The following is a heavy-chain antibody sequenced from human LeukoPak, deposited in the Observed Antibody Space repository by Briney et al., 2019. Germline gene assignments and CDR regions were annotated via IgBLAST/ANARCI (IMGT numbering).Heavy chain of an antibody. CDR3: VRGFPYDDRTEGYYYLMDV. V-gene: IGHV3-30*03. Sequence: PGRSLRLSCAASGFTFDDYAMHWVRQAPGKGLDWVALVSYDGNTKYYAASVKGRFTISRDNSKNTLYLQVNGLRVEDTAVYFCVRGFPYDDRTEGYYYLMDVWGQGTTVTVSS. J-gene: IGHJ6*02. CDR1: GFTFDDYA. CDR2: VSYDGNTK. D-gene: IGHD4-17*01.